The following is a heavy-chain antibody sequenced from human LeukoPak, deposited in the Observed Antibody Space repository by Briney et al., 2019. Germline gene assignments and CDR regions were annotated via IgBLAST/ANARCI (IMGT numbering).Heavy chain of an antibody. D-gene: IGHD3-3*01. CDR2: IHDGGTT. Sequence: PGGSLRLSCAASGFTVGNTYMSWVRQAPGKGLEWVSVIHDGGTTYYAASVEGRFTIARDNSRNTLSLQMNSLTTGDTAVYYCARIGSPGVAYYGMDVWGQGTTVTVSS. V-gene: IGHV3-66*02. J-gene: IGHJ6*02. CDR1: GFTVGNTY. CDR3: ARIGSPGVAYYGMDV.